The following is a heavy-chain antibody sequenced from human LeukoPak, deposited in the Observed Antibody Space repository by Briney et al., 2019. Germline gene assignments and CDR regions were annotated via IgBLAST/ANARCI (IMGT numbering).Heavy chain of an antibody. J-gene: IGHJ4*02. CDR3: AKVSKGGYESPFDY. V-gene: IGHV3-23*01. CDR1: GFTFDDYG. Sequence: PGGSLRLSCAASGFTFDDYGMSWVRQAPGKGLEWVSAISGSGGSTYYADSVKGRFTISRDNSKNTLYLQMNSLRAEDTAVYYCAKVSKGGYESPFDYWGQGTLVTVSS. D-gene: IGHD5-12*01. CDR2: ISGSGGST.